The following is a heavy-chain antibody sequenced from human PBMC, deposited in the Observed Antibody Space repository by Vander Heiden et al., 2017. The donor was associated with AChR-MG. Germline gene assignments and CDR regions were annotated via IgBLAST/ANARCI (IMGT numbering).Heavy chain of an antibody. D-gene: IGHD3-10*01. CDR3: ARGLTYYYGSGSYYPNYYFGY. CDR1: GYSFTSYW. CDR2: TYPGDSDT. V-gene: IGHV5-51*01. J-gene: IGHJ4*02. Sequence: EVQLVPSGAEVKKPGESLKISCKGSGYSFTSYWIVWVRQMPGKGLEWMVITYPGDSDTGYSPSFQGQVTISADKSISTAYLQWSSLKASDTAMYYCARGLTYYYGSGSYYPNYYFGYWGQGTLVTVSS.